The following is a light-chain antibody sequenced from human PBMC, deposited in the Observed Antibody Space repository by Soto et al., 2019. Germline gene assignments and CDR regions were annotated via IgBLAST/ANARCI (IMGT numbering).Light chain of an antibody. V-gene: IGKV1-39*01. CDR1: QSISSY. CDR2: AAS. CDR3: QQSYSTTIT. Sequence: DVQMTQSPSYLSASVGDRFTITGRAGQSISSYLNWYAQKPREAPKLLIYAASSLQSGVPSRFSGSGYGTDFTLTISSMQNEDFETYYCQQSYSTTITFGQGTRLEIK. J-gene: IGKJ5*01.